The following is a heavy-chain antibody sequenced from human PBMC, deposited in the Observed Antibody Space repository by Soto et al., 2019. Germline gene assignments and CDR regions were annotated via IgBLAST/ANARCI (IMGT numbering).Heavy chain of an antibody. CDR1: CYSFTSYG. D-gene: IGHD3-22*01. CDR2: ISGHNGNT. J-gene: IGHJ4*02. Sequence: RXSGKVSFKASCYSFTSYGISWVRQAPGQGPEWMGWISGHNGNTNHPQSLQGRVTMTTDTSRNTAYMELRSLRSDDTAVYYCARHRFNYYDDTVYYYFDYWGQGTLVTVSS. CDR3: ARHRFNYYDDTVYYYFDY. V-gene: IGHV1-18*04.